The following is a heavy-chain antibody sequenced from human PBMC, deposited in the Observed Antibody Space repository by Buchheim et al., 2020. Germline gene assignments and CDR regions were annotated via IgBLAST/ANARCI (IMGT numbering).Heavy chain of an antibody. CDR3: AKTVAAAGPYGMDV. CDR1: GFTFSSYG. V-gene: IGHV3-30*18. Sequence: QVQLVESGGGVVQPGRSLRLSCAASGFTFSSYGMHWVRQAPGKGLEWVAGIPYDGSNKYYADSVKGRFTIFRDNSKNTLYLQMNSLRAEDTAVYYCAKTVAAAGPYGMDVWGQGTT. CDR2: IPYDGSNK. D-gene: IGHD6-13*01. J-gene: IGHJ6*02.